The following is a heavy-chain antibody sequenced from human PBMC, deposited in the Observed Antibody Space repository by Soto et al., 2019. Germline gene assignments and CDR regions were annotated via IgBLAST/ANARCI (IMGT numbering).Heavy chain of an antibody. Sequence: QVQLVESGGGVVQPGRSLRLSCAASGFTFSSYGMHWVRQAPGKGLEWVAVIWCDGSNKYYADSVKGRFTISRDNSKNTLYLQMNSLRAEDTAVYYCAKGRGGGAAVPFKMDVWGQGTTVTVSS. J-gene: IGHJ6*02. CDR1: GFTFSSYG. CDR2: IWCDGSNK. D-gene: IGHD6-25*01. CDR3: AKGRGGGAAVPFKMDV. V-gene: IGHV3-33*06.